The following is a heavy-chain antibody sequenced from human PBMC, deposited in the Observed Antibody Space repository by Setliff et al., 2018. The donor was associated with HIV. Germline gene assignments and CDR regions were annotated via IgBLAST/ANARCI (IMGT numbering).Heavy chain of an antibody. J-gene: IGHJ4*02. CDR3: ARLGLSYCGGDCYLYYFDY. D-gene: IGHD2-21*02. Sequence: NPSETLSLTCAVSGYSISSGYYWGWIRQPPGKGLEWIGSIYHSGSTYYNPSLKSRVTISVDTSKNQFSLKLSSVTAADTAVYYCARLGLSYCGGDCYLYYFDYWGQGTLVTVSS. CDR2: IYHSGST. CDR1: GYSISSGYY. V-gene: IGHV4-38-2*01.